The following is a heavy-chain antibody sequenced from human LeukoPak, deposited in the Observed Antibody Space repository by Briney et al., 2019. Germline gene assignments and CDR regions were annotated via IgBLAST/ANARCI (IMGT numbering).Heavy chain of an antibody. J-gene: IGHJ3*01. CDR1: GFKFEDFA. CDR2: ITWNSNNM. V-gene: IGHV3-9*01. D-gene: IGHD1-14*01. CDR3: ARDLVRNRSRRDDAFDL. Sequence: PGGSLRLSCAASGFKFEDFAMHWVRQPPGKGLEWVSGITWNSNNMAYADSVKGRFTISRDKAENSLYLQMNNLRPEDTAFYYCARDLVRNRSRRDDAFDLWGQGTMVTVSS.